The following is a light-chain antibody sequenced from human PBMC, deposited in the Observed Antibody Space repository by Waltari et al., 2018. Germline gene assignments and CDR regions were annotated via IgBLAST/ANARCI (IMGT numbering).Light chain of an antibody. CDR2: VAS. V-gene: IGKV3-20*01. CDR1: VRSCS. Sequence: VRSCSLPSYDQKPGTAPRLHISVASGRATGIPDRVSGSGSGTDFTLTISRLEPEDFAVYYCQHYGSSPPITFGQGTRLEIK. J-gene: IGKJ5*01. CDR3: QHYGSSPPIT.